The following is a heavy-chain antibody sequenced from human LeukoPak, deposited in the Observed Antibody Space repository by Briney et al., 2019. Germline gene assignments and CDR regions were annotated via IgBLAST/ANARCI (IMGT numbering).Heavy chain of an antibody. CDR2: ISYDGSNK. V-gene: IGHV3-30*01. J-gene: IGHJ6*03. CDR3: AREERAWSGYYTWDYYYYYYMDV. D-gene: IGHD3-3*01. CDR1: GFTFSSYA. Sequence: PGGSLRLSCAASGFTFSSYAMHWVRQAPGKGLEWVAVISYDGSNKYYADSVKGRFTISRDDSKNTLYLQMNSLRAEDTAVYYCAREERAWSGYYTWDYYYYYYMDVWGKGTTVPVSS.